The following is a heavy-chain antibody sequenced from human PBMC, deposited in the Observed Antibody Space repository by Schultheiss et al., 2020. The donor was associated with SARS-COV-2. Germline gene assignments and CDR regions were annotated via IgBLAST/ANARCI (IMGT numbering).Heavy chain of an antibody. CDR1: GGSISSYY. Sequence: SQTLSLTCTVSGGSISSYYWSWIRQPPGKGLEWIGEINHSGSTNYNPSLKSRVSISLGTSKNHFSLRLISVTAADTAVYYCARDTRAYCSGGSCNWFDPWGQGTLVTVSS. D-gene: IGHD2-15*01. CDR3: ARDTRAYCSGGSCNWFDP. J-gene: IGHJ5*02. CDR2: INHSGST. V-gene: IGHV4-34*01.